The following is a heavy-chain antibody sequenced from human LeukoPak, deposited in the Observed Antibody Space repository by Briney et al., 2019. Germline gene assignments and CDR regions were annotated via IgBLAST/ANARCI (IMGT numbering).Heavy chain of an antibody. V-gene: IGHV3-30*02. J-gene: IGHJ4*02. D-gene: IGHD5-18*01. CDR1: GFTFSSYG. CDR3: ATGRDTAMVRLDY. Sequence: PGGSLRLSCAASGFTFSSYGMHWVRQAPGKGLEWVAFIRYDGANKYYADSVKGRLTIYRDNSKNTLYLQMNSLRAEDTAVYFCATGRDTAMVRLDYWGQGTLVTVSS. CDR2: IRYDGANK.